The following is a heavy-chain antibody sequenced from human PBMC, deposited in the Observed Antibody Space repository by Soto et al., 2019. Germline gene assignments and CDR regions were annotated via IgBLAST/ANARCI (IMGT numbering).Heavy chain of an antibody. CDR1: GGSISSSNW. V-gene: IGHV4-4*02. Sequence: PSETLSLTCAVSGGSISSSNWWSWVRQPPGKGLEWIGEIYHSGSTNYNPSLKSRVTISVDKSKNQFSLKLSSVTAADTAVYYCASYGSGYYYYGMDVWGQGTTVTVSS. D-gene: IGHD3-10*01. CDR3: ASYGSGYYYYGMDV. J-gene: IGHJ6*02. CDR2: IYHSGST.